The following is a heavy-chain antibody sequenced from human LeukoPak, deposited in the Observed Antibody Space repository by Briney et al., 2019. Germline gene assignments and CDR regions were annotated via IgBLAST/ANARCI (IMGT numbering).Heavy chain of an antibody. V-gene: IGHV1-8*01. CDR2: MSPNSGDT. CDR1: GYTFTTND. D-gene: IGHD7-27*01. J-gene: IGHJ4*02. Sequence: ASVKVSCKASGYTFTTNDINWVRQATGQGLEWLGWMSPNSGDTGYAQKFQGRVTMTSDSSISTAYMELSSLRSEVTAIYYCVRTPPNWGFDYWGQGTLVTVSS. CDR3: VRTPPNWGFDY.